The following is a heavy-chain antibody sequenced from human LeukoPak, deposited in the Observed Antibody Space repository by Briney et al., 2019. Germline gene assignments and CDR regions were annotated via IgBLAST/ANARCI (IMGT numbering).Heavy chain of an antibody. J-gene: IGHJ4*02. CDR1: GSSRSTTGVG. Sequence: EARPRLFPPTQLLTLTRTFSGSSRSTTGVGVGWSRLPRAKALEWLALIYWNDEKRSIPAPKSRLTITKDTSKNQVLLTMTNMDPVDTATYYCAHSGNQTSSGSPFVYDYGGQGTLVTVSS. CDR3: AHSGNQTSSGSPFVYDY. CDR2: IYWNDEK. D-gene: IGHD3-10*01. V-gene: IGHV2-5*01.